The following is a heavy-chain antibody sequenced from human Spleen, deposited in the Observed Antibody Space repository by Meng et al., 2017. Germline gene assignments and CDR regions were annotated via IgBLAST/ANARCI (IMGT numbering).Heavy chain of an antibody. CDR3: ARSPRLGEVGPPGY. CDR2: ISGYNGDT. V-gene: IGHV1-18*01. CDR1: GYTFTSYA. J-gene: IGHJ4*02. Sequence: QVQLVQSGAEVRKPGASVKVSCKASGYTFTSYAIAWFRQAPGQGLEWLGWISGYNGDTYYAQNFQDRVTMTTDTSTNIASMEARSLISDDTAVYYCARSPRLGEVGPPGYWGQGTLVTVSS. D-gene: IGHD3-16*01.